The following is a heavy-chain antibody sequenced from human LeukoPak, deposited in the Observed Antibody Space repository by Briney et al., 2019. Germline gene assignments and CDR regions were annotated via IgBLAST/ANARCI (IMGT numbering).Heavy chain of an antibody. V-gene: IGHV4-61*02. Sequence: SQTLSLTCTVSGGSISSGNYYWSWIRQPAGKGLEWIGRIYTSGSTNYNPSLKSRVTISVDTSKNQFSLKLSSVTAADTAVYYCARDILRSQAFDIWGQGTMVTVSS. CDR2: IYTSGST. J-gene: IGHJ3*02. CDR1: GGSISSGNYY. CDR3: ARDILRSQAFDI.